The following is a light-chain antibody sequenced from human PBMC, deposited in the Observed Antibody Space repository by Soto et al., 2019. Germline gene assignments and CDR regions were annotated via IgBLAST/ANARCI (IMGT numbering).Light chain of an antibody. CDR2: AAS. J-gene: IGKJ1*01. CDR3: LQLYNYPRT. CDR1: QSISSY. V-gene: IGKV1-39*01. Sequence: DIQVTQAPTSLSAFVLDIVTITCRASQSISSYLNWYKQKPGKAPKLLIYAASSLQSGVPSRFSGSGSGTDFTLTISCLQPEDFATYYCLQLYNYPRTFDQATNV.